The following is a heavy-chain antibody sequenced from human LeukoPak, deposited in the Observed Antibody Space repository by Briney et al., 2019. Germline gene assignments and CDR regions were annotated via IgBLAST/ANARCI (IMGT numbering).Heavy chain of an antibody. J-gene: IGHJ4*02. CDR3: ARVTPAGAWLGYFDY. Sequence: SETLSLTCTVSGGSISSSTYYWGWIRQSPGKGLEWIGSVHYSGGSYYSPSLKSRVTISLNTSKNQFSLKLSSVTAADTAVYYCARVTPAGAWLGYFDYWGQGTLVTVSS. CDR1: GGSISSSTYY. V-gene: IGHV4-39*07. CDR2: VHYSGGS. D-gene: IGHD6-19*01.